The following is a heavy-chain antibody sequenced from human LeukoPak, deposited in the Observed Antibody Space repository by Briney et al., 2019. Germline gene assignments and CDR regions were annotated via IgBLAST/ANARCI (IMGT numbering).Heavy chain of an antibody. Sequence: SETLSLTCAVYGGSFSGYYWSWIRQPPGKGLEWIGEINHSGSTNYNPSLKSRVTISVDTSKNQFSLKLSSVTAADTAVYYCARVESIAAPYYFDYWGQGTLVTVSS. CDR2: INHSGST. CDR3: ARVESIAAPYYFDY. CDR1: GGSFSGYY. V-gene: IGHV4-34*01. D-gene: IGHD6-6*01. J-gene: IGHJ4*02.